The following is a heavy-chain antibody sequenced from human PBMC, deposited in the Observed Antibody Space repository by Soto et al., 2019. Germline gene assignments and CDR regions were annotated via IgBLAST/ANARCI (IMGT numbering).Heavy chain of an antibody. CDR1: GYTFTTYG. V-gene: IGHV1-18*01. D-gene: IGHD2-15*01. Sequence: QVQLVQSGAEVKKPGASVKVSCKASGYTFTTYGISWVRQAPGQGLEWMGWIRAYNDYTIYAQKLQGRVTMTTDTSTSIAYMELRSLRSDDTAVYYCGREYCSGGSCYSPDYWGQGTLVTVSS. CDR3: GREYCSGGSCYSPDY. J-gene: IGHJ4*02. CDR2: IRAYNDYT.